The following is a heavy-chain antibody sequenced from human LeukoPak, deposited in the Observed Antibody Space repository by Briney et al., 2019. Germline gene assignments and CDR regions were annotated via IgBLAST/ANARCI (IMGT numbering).Heavy chain of an antibody. CDR1: GFTFSSYA. D-gene: IGHD6-19*01. CDR2: ISGSGGST. Sequence: PGGSLRLSCAASGFTFSSYAMSWVRQAPGKGLEWVSAISGSGGSTYYADSVKGRFTISRDNSKSTLYLQMNSLRAEDTAVYYCAKHSSGWYRLWFDPWGQGTLVTVSP. V-gene: IGHV3-23*01. CDR3: AKHSSGWYRLWFDP. J-gene: IGHJ5*02.